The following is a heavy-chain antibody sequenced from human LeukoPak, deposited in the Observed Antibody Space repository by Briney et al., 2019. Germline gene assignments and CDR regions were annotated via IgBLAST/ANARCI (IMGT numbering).Heavy chain of an antibody. CDR1: GYTFTSYD. CDR3: ARSVARGQFDP. D-gene: IGHD2-21*01. V-gene: IGHV1-8*03. J-gene: IGHJ5*02. CDR2: MNPNSGNT. Sequence: WASVKDSCKASGYTFTSYDINWVRQATGQGLEWMGWMNPNSGNTGYAQKFQGRVTITRNTSISTAYMELSSLRSEDTAVYYCARSVARGQFDPWGQGTLVTVSS.